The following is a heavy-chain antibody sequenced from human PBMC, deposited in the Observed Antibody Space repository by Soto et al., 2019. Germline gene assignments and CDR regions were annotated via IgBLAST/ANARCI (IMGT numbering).Heavy chain of an antibody. CDR3: ARGLFGPDF. J-gene: IGHJ4*02. CDR2: VNNDGSDT. D-gene: IGHD3-16*01. V-gene: IGHV3-74*01. Sequence: PGGSLRLSCAASGFTFSNYAMSWVRQAPGKGLVWVSRVNNDGSDTVYADSVKGRFTISRDNAKNTLYLQMNSLRAEDTAVYYCARGLFGPDFWGQGTPVTVSS. CDR1: GFTFSNYA.